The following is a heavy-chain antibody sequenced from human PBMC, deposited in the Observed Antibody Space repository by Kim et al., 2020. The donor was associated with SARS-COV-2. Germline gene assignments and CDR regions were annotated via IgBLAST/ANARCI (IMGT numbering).Heavy chain of an antibody. D-gene: IGHD3-3*01. J-gene: IGHJ4*02. CDR1: GFTFSDHY. Sequence: GGSLRLSCAASGFTFSDHYMIWIRQAPGKGLELVSYMSSSGNIIHYADSVKGRFTISRDNAKNSLYLQMNSLRAEDTAVYYCARDRGVLGFLEWFSEWGQKTLVTVSS. CDR3: ARDRGVLGFLEWFSE. CDR2: MSSSGNII. V-gene: IGHV3-11*01.